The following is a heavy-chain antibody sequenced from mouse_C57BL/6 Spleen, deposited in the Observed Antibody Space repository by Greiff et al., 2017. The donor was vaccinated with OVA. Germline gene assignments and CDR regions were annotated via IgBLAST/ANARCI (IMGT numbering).Heavy chain of an antibody. D-gene: IGHD1-2*01. CDR2: IDPSDSET. J-gene: IGHJ3*01. Sequence: QVQLQQSGAELVRPGSSVKLSCTASGYTFTSYWMHWVKQRPIQGLEWIGYIDPSDSETPYTQKFKAQATLTVDKSSSTAYMQLSSLTSEDSAVDYCARDTTARFAYWGQGTLVTVSA. V-gene: IGHV1-52*01. CDR3: ARDTTARFAY. CDR1: GYTFTSYW.